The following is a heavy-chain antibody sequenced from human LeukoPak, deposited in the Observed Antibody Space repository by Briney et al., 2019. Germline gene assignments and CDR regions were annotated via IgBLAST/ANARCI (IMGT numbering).Heavy chain of an antibody. D-gene: IGHD3-22*01. Sequence: GASVKVSCKASGGTFSSYAISWVRQAPGQGLEWMGRIIPIFGIANYAQKFQGRVTITADKSTSTAYMELSGLRSEDAAVYYCARAPTMIVGWFDPWGQGTLVTVSS. CDR2: IIPIFGIA. CDR1: GGTFSSYA. J-gene: IGHJ5*02. V-gene: IGHV1-69*04. CDR3: ARAPTMIVGWFDP.